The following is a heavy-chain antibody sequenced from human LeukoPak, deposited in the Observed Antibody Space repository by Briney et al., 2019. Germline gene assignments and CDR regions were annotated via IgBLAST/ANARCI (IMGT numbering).Heavy chain of an antibody. CDR2: ISSSGGNT. CDR3: AKGGSDYDDHGYSFDY. CDR1: GFTFSSYA. V-gene: IGHV3-23*01. J-gene: IGHJ4*02. D-gene: IGHD1-26*01. Sequence: GGSLRLSCAASGFTFSSYAMSWVRQAPGKGLEWVSAISSSGGNTYYADSVKGRFTISRDNSKNTLYLQMNGLRAEDTAVYYCAKGGSDYDDHGYSFDYWGQGALVTVSS.